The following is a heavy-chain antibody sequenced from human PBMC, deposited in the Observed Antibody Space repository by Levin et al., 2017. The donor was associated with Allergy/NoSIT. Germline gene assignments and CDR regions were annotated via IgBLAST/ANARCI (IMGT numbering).Heavy chain of an antibody. CDR3: AKDRRSSSGWNVYYFDY. Sequence: GESLKISCAASGFTFNKYAMSWVRQAPGKGLEWVSAVSDSGGSTYYADSVKGRFTISRDNSKNTLYLQMNSLRAEDTAVYYCAKDRRSSSGWNVYYFDYWGQGTLVTVSS. CDR1: GFTFNKYA. CDR2: VSDSGGST. J-gene: IGHJ4*02. V-gene: IGHV3-23*01. D-gene: IGHD6-19*01.